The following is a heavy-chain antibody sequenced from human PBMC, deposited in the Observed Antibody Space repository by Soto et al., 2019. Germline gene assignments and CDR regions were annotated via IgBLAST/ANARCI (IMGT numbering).Heavy chain of an antibody. CDR2: ISSSGSTI. V-gene: IGHV3-48*03. CDR3: ARDQEAGSFLPYYYGMDV. D-gene: IGHD6-13*01. J-gene: IGHJ6*02. CDR1: GFTFSSYE. Sequence: PGGSLRLSCATSGFTFSSYEMNWVRQAPGKGLEWVSYISSSGSTIYYADSVKGRFTISRDNAKNSLYLQMDSLRAEDTAVYYCARDQEAGSFLPYYYGMDVWGQGTTVTAP.